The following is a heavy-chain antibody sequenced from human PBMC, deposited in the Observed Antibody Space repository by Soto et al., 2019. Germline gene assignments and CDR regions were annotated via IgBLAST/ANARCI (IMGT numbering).Heavy chain of an antibody. CDR2: IRGRGGRT. V-gene: IGHV3-23*01. Sequence: PGGCLRLSGAASGFTFTSYAMSWVRQAPGKVLEWVTAIRGRGGRTYSAEAVTGRFTIPRNNSKNTLYLQTNSLRHDDTAVYSCPTDAAVVPAATSYYYGMDVCGKRPTVTVSS. CDR1: GFTFTSYA. D-gene: IGHD2-2*01. CDR3: PTDAAVVPAATSYYYGMDV. J-gene: IGHJ6*04.